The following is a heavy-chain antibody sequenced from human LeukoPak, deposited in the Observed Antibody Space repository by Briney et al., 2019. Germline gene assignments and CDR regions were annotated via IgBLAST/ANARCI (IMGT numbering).Heavy chain of an antibody. CDR1: GGSFSGYY. J-gene: IGHJ4*02. Sequence: KSSETLSLTCAVYGGSFSGYYWSWIRQPPGKGLEWIGEINHSGSTNYNPSLKSRVTISVDTSKNQFSLKLSSVTAADTAVYYCARGGGNYYDSSGYYSWARFDYWGQGTLVTVSS. CDR2: INHSGST. V-gene: IGHV4-34*01. CDR3: ARGGGNYYDSSGYYSWARFDY. D-gene: IGHD3-22*01.